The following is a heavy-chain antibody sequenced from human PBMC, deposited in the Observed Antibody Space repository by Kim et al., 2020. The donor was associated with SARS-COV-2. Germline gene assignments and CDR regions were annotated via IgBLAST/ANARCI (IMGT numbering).Heavy chain of an antibody. CDR3: AKGPHQNSYDSSGKHY. J-gene: IGHJ4*01. V-gene: IGHV3-23*01. CDR1: GFTFSSYA. Sequence: GGSLRRSCAASGFTFSSYAMSWVRQATGKGMEWVSAISGSGGSTYYADSEKGRFTISRDNCKNTLYLQMNSLRDEDTAGYYCAKGPHQNSYDSSGKHY. CDR2: ISGSGGST. D-gene: IGHD3-22*01.